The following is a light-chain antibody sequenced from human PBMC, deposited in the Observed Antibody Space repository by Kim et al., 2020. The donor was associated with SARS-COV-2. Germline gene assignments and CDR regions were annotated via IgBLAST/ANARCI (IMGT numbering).Light chain of an antibody. Sequence: SPGERAALSCRASQSVSSYLAWYQQRPGQAPRLLIYDASNRATSIPARFSGSGSGTDFTLTINSLEPEDSAVYYCQQRSNWPPLTFGGGTKVEIK. J-gene: IGKJ4*01. V-gene: IGKV3-11*01. CDR1: QSVSSY. CDR3: QQRSNWPPLT. CDR2: DAS.